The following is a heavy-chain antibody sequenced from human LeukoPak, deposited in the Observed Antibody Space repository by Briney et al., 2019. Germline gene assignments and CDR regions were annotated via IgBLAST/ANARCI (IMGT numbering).Heavy chain of an antibody. CDR1: GGSFSGYY. J-gene: IGHJ5*02. V-gene: IGHV4-34*01. D-gene: IGHD2-2*01. CDR2: INHIGST. CDR3: ARAQEGCSRASCYLEP. Sequence: SETLSLTCAVYGGSFSGYYWSWIRQPPGKGQEWIGAINHIGSTNYNPSLKSRVTISVDTSKNQYSLKLSSVTAADTALYYCARAQEGCSRASCYLEPWGQGTLVTVSS.